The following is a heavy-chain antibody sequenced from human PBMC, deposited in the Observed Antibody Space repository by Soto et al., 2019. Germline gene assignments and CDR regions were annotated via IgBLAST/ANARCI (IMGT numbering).Heavy chain of an antibody. J-gene: IGHJ6*02. CDR2: IWYDGSNK. Sequence: QVQLVESGGGVVQPGRSLRLSCAASGFTFSSYGMHWVRQAPGKGLEWVAVIWYDGSNKYYADSVKGRFTISRDNSTNTLYLKMNSLRAEDTAVYYCARDPNDYYDSSGPPHIRYYYYRMDVWGQGTTVTVSS. V-gene: IGHV3-33*01. CDR1: GFTFSSYG. D-gene: IGHD3-22*01. CDR3: ARDPNDYYDSSGPPHIRYYYYRMDV.